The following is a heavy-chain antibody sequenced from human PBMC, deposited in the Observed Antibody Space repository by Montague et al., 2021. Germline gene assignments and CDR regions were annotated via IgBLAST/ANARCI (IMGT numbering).Heavy chain of an antibody. CDR3: VRDPHSLDF. D-gene: IGHD1-26*01. CDR2: IHKSGHTT. J-gene: IGHJ4*02. V-gene: IGHV3-48*02. Sequence: SLRLSCAASGFTFEDYSMNWVRQTPEKGLEWVVYIHKSGHTTHQADFVEGRFTISRDNAKNSLFLEMNDLRDDDTAIYYCVRDPHSLDFWGQGVLVTVSS. CDR1: GFTFEDYS.